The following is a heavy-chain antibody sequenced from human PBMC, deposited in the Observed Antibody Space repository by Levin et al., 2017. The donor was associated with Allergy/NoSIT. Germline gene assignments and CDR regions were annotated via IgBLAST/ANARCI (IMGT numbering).Heavy chain of an antibody. CDR2: IWYDGSNK. CDR1: GFTFRSYG. Sequence: SCSASGFTFRSYGMHWVRHAPGKGLEWVAVIWYDGSNKNSADSVKGRFTISRDNSKNTLYLQMNSLRGEDTAVYYCAREGDHCDNRPFDYWGQGTLVTVSS. D-gene: IGHD3-22*01. J-gene: IGHJ4*02. CDR3: AREGDHCDNRPFDY. V-gene: IGHV3-33*01.